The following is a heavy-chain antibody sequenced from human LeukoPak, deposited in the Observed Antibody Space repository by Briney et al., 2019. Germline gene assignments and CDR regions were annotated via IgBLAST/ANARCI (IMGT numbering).Heavy chain of an antibody. CDR1: GGSISSTNYY. CDR3: ARRNYGSGKFDY. J-gene: IGHJ4*02. Sequence: SETLSLTCTVSGGSISSTNYYWGWIRQPPGKGLEWIGSIYYSGSTYYNPSLKSRVTISVDTSKNQFFLKLSSVTAADTAVYYCARRNYGSGKFDYWGQGTLVTVSS. D-gene: IGHD3-10*01. V-gene: IGHV4-39*01. CDR2: IYYSGST.